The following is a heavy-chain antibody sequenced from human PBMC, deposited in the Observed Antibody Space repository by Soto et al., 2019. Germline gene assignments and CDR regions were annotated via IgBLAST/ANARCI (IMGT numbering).Heavy chain of an antibody. J-gene: IGHJ4*02. CDR2: IYYSGST. Sequence: PSETLSLTCTVSGGSISSGGYYWSWIRQHPGKGLEWIGYIYYSGSTYYNPSLKSRVTISVDTSKNQFSLKLSSVTAADTDVYYCARDALGKIDYWGQGTLVTVYS. CDR3: ARDALGKIDY. CDR1: GGSISSGGYY. V-gene: IGHV4-31*03.